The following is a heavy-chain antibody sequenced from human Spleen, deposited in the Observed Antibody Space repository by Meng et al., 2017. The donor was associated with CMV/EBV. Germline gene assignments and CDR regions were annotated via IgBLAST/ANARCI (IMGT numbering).Heavy chain of an antibody. Sequence: GESLKISCVVSGFTFSAYAMHWVRQAPGKGLEWVAVISYDGSNESYADSVKGRFTISRDNSKNTLFLQMNSLRPEDTAVYYCARGDPYDILTRHYNPLGYWGQGVLVTVSS. CDR3: ARGDPYDILTRHYNPLGY. V-gene: IGHV3-30*12. J-gene: IGHJ4*02. D-gene: IGHD3-9*01. CDR1: GFTFSAYA. CDR2: ISYDGSNE.